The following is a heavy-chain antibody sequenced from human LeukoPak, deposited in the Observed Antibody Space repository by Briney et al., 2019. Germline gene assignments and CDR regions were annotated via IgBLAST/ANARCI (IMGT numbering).Heavy chain of an antibody. CDR2: INHSGST. CDR1: GFTFSSYW. D-gene: IGHD1-26*01. J-gene: IGHJ3*02. Sequence: PGGSLRLSCAASGFTFSSYWMSWVRQAPGKGLEWIGEINHSGSTNYNPSLKSRVTISVDTSRNHFSLRLSSVTAADTAVYYCARLSGSYYSHAFDIWGQGTMVTVSS. V-gene: IGHV4-34*01. CDR3: ARLSGSYYSHAFDI.